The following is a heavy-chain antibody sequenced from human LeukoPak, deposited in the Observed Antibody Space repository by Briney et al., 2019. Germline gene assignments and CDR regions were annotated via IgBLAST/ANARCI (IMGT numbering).Heavy chain of an antibody. CDR3: ARGGGYCGGDCYGIDY. V-gene: IGHV3-21*06. J-gene: IGHJ4*02. D-gene: IGHD2-21*01. CDR1: GFTVSSNY. CDR2: ISSSSSYI. Sequence: GGSLRLSCAASGFTVSSNYMSWVRQAPGKGLEWVSAISSSSSYIYYADSVKGRFTISRDNAKNSLFLQMNSLRAEDTAVYYCARGGGYCGGDCYGIDYWGQGILVTVSS.